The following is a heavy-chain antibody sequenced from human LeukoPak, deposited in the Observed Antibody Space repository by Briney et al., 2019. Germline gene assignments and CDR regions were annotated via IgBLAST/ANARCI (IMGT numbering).Heavy chain of an antibody. J-gene: IGHJ4*02. CDR1: GGSISSGDYY. V-gene: IGHV4-61*08. CDR2: IYYSGST. Sequence: SETLSLTCTVSGGSISSGDYYWSWIRQPPGKGLEWIGYIYYSGSTNYNPSLKSRVTISIDTSKNQFSLRLSSVTAADTAVYYCARGAAGYSYGWGQGTLVTVSS. CDR3: ARGAAGYSYG. D-gene: IGHD5-18*01.